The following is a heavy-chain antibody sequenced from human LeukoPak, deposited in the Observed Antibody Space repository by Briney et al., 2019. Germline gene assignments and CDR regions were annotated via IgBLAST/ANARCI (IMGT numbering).Heavy chain of an antibody. CDR1: GFTFSSYA. J-gene: IGHJ4*02. Sequence: GGSLRLSCAASGFTFSSYAMSWVRQAPGKGLEWVSGINDSGDSTYYADSVKGRFTISRDNSKNTLYLQMNSLRAEDTAVYYCAKSHSSNGWYSYFDYWGQGTLVTVSS. CDR3: AKSHSSNGWYSYFDY. CDR2: INDSGDST. V-gene: IGHV3-23*01. D-gene: IGHD6-19*01.